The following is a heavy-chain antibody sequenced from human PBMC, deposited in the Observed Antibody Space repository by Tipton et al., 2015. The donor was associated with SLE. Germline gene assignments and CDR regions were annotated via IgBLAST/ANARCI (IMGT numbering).Heavy chain of an antibody. V-gene: IGHV3-21*04. CDR3: AKDGVLHYFDS. D-gene: IGHD3-16*01. CDR2: ISRSSSYI. Sequence: SLRLSCAASGFTFSSYSMNWVRQAPGKGLEWVSSISRSSSYIYYADSVKGRFTISRDNSKNTLYLQMNSLRVEDTAVYYCAKDGVLHYFDSWGQGTLVTVSS. CDR1: GFTFSSYS. J-gene: IGHJ4*02.